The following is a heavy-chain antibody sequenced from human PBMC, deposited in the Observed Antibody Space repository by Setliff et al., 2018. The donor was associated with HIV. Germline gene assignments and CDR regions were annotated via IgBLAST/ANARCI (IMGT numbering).Heavy chain of an antibody. CDR1: GASTSSNTYY. J-gene: IGHJ6*03. CDR2: IYYSGST. CDR3: ARGFGASYLFSGYMGV. V-gene: IGHV4-39*07. Sequence: SETLSLTCTVSGASTSSNTYYWVWIRQPQGKGLEWIGSIYYSGSTYYNPSLKSRVTISVDKSKKQFSLRLTSVTAADTAVYFCARGFGASYLFSGYMGVWGKGTTVTVSS. D-gene: IGHD1-26*01.